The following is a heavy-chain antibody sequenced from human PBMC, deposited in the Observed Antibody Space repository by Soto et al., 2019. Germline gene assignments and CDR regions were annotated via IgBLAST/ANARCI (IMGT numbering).Heavy chain of an antibody. J-gene: IGHJ4*02. CDR1: GGSISSSSYY. D-gene: IGHD3-9*01. CDR2: IYYSGST. CDR3: ARHLLIFAFDY. Sequence: SETLSLTCTVSGGSISSSSYYWGWIRQPPGKGLEWIGSIYYSGSTYYNPSLKSRVTISVDTSKNQFSLKLSSVTAADTAVYYCARHLLIFAFDYWGQGTLVTVSS. V-gene: IGHV4-39*01.